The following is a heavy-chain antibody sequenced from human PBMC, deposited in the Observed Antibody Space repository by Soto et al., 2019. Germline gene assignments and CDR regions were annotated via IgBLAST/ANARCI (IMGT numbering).Heavy chain of an antibody. Sequence: QVQLMQSGAEVTKPGSSVKVSCKASGGPFNTFGISWVRQAPGQGLEWMGGIIPKYGTTNYARRFQGRVTITADESTTTAYLELSSLRHDDTALYYGARTRQRRPVFYVDYWGQGTPISVT. CDR2: IIPKYGTT. V-gene: IGHV1-69*01. CDR1: GGPFNTFG. D-gene: IGHD2-2*01. J-gene: IGHJ4*02. CDR3: ARTRQRRPVFYVDY.